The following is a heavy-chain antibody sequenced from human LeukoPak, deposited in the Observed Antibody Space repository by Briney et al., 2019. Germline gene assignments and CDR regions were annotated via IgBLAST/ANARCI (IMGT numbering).Heavy chain of an antibody. J-gene: IGHJ4*02. V-gene: IGHV3-53*01. CDR1: GFTVSNNY. CDR2: IYSGDNT. D-gene: IGHD4/OR15-4a*01. CDR3: ARRAGAYSHPYDY. Sequence: PGGSLRLSCAASGFTVSNNYMSWVRQAPGKGLECVSVIYSGDNTYYADSVKGRFTISRDNSKNTLYLQMNSLRAEDTAVYYCARRAGAYSHPYDYWGQGTLVTVSS.